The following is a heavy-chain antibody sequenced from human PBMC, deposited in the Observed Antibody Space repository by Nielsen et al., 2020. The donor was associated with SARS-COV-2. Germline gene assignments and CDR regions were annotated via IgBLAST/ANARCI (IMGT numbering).Heavy chain of an antibody. CDR1: GYTFAGYY. D-gene: IGHD6-13*01. Sequence: ASVKVSCKASGYTFAGYYLHWVRRAPGQGLEWMGWINPTSGDPHYAQKFQGRVTMSRDTSISTAYMEMDRLTFDDTAVYYCARDRGSSWSNPFDPWGQGTQVTVSS. CDR2: INPTSGDP. V-gene: IGHV1-2*02. CDR3: ARDRGSSWSNPFDP. J-gene: IGHJ5*02.